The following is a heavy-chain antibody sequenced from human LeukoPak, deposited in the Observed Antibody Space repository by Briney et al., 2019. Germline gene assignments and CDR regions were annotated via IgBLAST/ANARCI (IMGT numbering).Heavy chain of an antibody. D-gene: IGHD6-6*01. CDR1: GFTFSGSA. Sequence: TGGSLRLSCAASGFTFSGSAMHWVRQASGKGLEWVGRIRRKANSYATAYAASVKGRFTISRDDSKNTAYLQMNSLKTEDTAVYYCTSLAYSSSYLAFDIWGQGTMVTVSS. CDR3: TSLAYSSSYLAFDI. CDR2: IRRKANSYAT. V-gene: IGHV3-73*01. J-gene: IGHJ3*02.